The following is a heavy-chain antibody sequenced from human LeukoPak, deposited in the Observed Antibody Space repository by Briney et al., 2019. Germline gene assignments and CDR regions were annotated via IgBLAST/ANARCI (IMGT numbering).Heavy chain of an antibody. J-gene: IGHJ3*02. CDR3: ARWAYCSSTSCYKGEYNAFDI. Sequence: GASVKVSCKASGYTFTGYYMHWVRQAPGQGLKWMGWINPNSGGTNYAQKFQGRVTMTRDTSISTAYMELSRLRSDDTAVYYCARWAYCSSTSCYKGEYNAFDIWGQGTMVTVSS. CDR1: GYTFTGYY. D-gene: IGHD2-2*02. V-gene: IGHV1-2*02. CDR2: INPNSGGT.